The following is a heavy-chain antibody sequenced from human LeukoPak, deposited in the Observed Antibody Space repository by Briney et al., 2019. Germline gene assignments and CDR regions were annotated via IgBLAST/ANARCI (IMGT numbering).Heavy chain of an antibody. Sequence: GSLRLSCAASGFTFSDYWMTWVRQAPGRGLEWVANLKQDGSEKSYVDSVKGRFTISKDNAKNSLYLRMNSLRAEDTAVYFCTRDRGFFDYWGQGTLVTVSS. CDR3: TRDRGFFDY. CDR2: LKQDGSEK. J-gene: IGHJ4*02. V-gene: IGHV3-7*03. D-gene: IGHD3-10*01. CDR1: GFTFSDYW.